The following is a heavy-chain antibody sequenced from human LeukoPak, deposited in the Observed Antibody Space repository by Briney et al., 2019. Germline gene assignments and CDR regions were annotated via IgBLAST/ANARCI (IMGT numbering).Heavy chain of an antibody. CDR1: GYTFTGYY. Sequence: ASVKVSCKASGYTFTGYYMHWVRQAPGQGLEWMGWINPNSGGINYAQKFQGRVTMTRDTSISTAYMELSRLRSDDTAVYYCARRSQGSWFDPWGQGTLVTVSS. J-gene: IGHJ5*02. CDR3: ARRSQGSWFDP. D-gene: IGHD3-10*01. V-gene: IGHV1-2*02. CDR2: INPNSGGI.